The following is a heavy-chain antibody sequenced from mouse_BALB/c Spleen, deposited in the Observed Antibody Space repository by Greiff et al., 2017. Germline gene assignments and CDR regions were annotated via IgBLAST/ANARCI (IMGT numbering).Heavy chain of an antibody. Sequence: VQLQQSGPSLVKPSQTLSLTCSVTGDSITSGYWNWIRKFPGNKLEYMGYISYSGSTYYNPSLKSRISITRDTSKNQYYLQLNSVTTEDTATYYCASVYDGYYGAWFAYWGQGTLVTVSA. CDR1: GDSITSGY. CDR3: ASVYDGYYGAWFAY. D-gene: IGHD2-3*01. J-gene: IGHJ3*01. V-gene: IGHV3-8*02. CDR2: ISYSGST.